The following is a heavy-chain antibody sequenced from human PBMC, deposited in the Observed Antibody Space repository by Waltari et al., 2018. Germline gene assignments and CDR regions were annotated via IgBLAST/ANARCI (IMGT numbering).Heavy chain of an antibody. CDR3: ARVDFWSGYCFDY. CDR1: GFSVRNNY. D-gene: IGHD3-3*01. CDR2: IYSGGGT. J-gene: IGHJ4*02. Sequence: EVQLVESGGGLVQPGGSLRLSCAGSGFSVRNNYMTWVRQAPGKGLEWVSVIYSGGGTYHADSVKGRFSISRHDSKNTLNLQMNNLRAEDTAVYYCARVDFWSGYCFDYWGQGTLVTVSS. V-gene: IGHV3-53*04.